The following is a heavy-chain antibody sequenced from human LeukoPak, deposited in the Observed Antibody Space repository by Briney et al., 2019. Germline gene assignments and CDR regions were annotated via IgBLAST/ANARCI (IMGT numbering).Heavy chain of an antibody. CDR1: GGSFSGYY. J-gene: IGHJ6*03. Sequence: SETLSLTCAVYGGSFSGYYWSWIRQPPGKGLEWIGEINHSGSTNYNPSLKSRVTISVDTFKNQFSLKLSSVTAADTAVYYCARHFKQRYYYYMDVWGKGTTVTVSS. CDR2: INHSGST. V-gene: IGHV4-34*01. CDR3: ARHFKQRYYYYMDV. D-gene: IGHD1/OR15-1a*01.